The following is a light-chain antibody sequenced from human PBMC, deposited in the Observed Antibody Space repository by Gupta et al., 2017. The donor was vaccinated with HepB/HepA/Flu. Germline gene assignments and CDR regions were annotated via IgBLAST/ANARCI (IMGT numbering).Light chain of an antibody. Sequence: DIQMTQSPSTLSASVGDRVTITCRASQSISNWLAWYQQKAGKAPKLLIYKASSLESGVPSRFSGSGPGTEFTLTISSLQPDDFATYYCQQYNSQGTFGQGTKVEIK. CDR3: QQYNSQGT. CDR1: QSISNW. CDR2: KAS. V-gene: IGKV1-5*03. J-gene: IGKJ1*01.